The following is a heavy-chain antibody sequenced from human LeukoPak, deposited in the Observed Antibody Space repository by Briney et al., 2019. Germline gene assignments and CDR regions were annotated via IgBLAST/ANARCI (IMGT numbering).Heavy chain of an antibody. CDR3: AKDSSSSWFGGDSK. V-gene: IGHV3-30*18. J-gene: IGHJ4*02. CDR2: ISYDGSNK. Sequence: PGGSLRLSCAASGFTFSNYGLHWVRQAPGKGLEGVALISYDGSNKNYADSAKGGFTISRDNSKNTLYLQMNSLRAEDTAVYYCAKDSSSSWFGGDSKWGQGTLVTVSS. D-gene: IGHD6-13*01. CDR1: GFTFSNYG.